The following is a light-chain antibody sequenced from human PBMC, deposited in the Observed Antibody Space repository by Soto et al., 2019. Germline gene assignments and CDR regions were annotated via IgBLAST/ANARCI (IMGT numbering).Light chain of an antibody. J-gene: IGKJ1*01. CDR1: QGISNY. V-gene: IGKV1-27*01. CDR2: AAS. CDR3: QKYNSDPYP. Sequence: DIQMTQSPSSLSASVGDRVTITCRANQGISNYLAWYQQKPGKVPKVLIYAASTLQPGVPSRFSGSGSGTDFTLTISSLQPEDVATYYCQKYNSDPYPFGQGTKVDIK.